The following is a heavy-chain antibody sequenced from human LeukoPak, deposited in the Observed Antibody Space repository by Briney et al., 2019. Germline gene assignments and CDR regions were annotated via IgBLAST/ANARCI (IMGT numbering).Heavy chain of an antibody. V-gene: IGHV1-69*13. CDR2: IIPIFGTA. D-gene: IGHD3-10*01. CDR3: AKGSPGITPLSAFDI. J-gene: IGHJ3*02. Sequence: ASVKVSCKASGGTFSSYAISWVRQAPGQGLEWMGGIIPIFGTANYAQKFQGRVTITADESTSTAYMELSSLRAEDTAVYYCAKGSPGITPLSAFDIWGQGTMVTVSS. CDR1: GGTFSSYA.